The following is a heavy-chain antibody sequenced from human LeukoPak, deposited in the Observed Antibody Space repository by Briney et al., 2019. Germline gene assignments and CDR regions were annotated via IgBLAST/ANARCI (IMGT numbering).Heavy chain of an antibody. D-gene: IGHD2-2*01. CDR2: IIPIFGTA. CDR3: ARCPSASDAFDI. Sequence: ASVKVSCKASGGTFSSYAISWVRQAPGQGLEWMGGIIPIFGTANYAQKFQGRVTITADESTSTAYMELSSLRSEDTAVYYCARCPSASDAFDIWGQGTMVTVSS. J-gene: IGHJ3*02. CDR1: GGTFSSYA. V-gene: IGHV1-69*13.